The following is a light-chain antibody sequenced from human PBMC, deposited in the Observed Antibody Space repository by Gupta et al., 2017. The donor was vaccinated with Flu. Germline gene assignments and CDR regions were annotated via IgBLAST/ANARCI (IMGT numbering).Light chain of an antibody. V-gene: IGLV2-14*01. J-gene: IGLJ3*02. CDR2: EVS. CDR3: SSYTNTNTLVV. Sequence: ITISCAGTSSDLGDYNYVSWYQQHPGKDPNLMSFEVSNRPSGVSDRFSGSKPGNTASLTISGLQADDEADYYCSSYTNTNTLVVFGGGTKLTVL. CDR1: SSDLGDYNY.